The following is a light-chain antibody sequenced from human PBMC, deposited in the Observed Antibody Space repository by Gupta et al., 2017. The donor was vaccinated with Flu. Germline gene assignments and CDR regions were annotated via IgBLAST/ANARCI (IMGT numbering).Light chain of an antibody. V-gene: IGKV3-11*01. CDR2: GVS. CDR1: QSIDNN. CDR3: QQRDNWPPPGT. Sequence: DIVLLQPPHTLSLSPGERATLSCRASQSIDNNLAWYQQKPGQAPRLLIYGVSNRATGIPARFSGSGSGTDFTLTISSLEPEDFAVYFCQQRDNWPPPGTFGQGTKLEI. J-gene: IGKJ2*02.